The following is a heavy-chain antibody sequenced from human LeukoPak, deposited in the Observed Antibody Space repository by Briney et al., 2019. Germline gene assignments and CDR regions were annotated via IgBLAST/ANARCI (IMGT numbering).Heavy chain of an antibody. D-gene: IGHD1-26*01. Sequence: GGSLRLSCAASGFTFSSYGMSWVRQDPGKGLHWVSAITGSGGRTYYGDCVRGRFTISRDNSKNTLYLQMNSLRAEDTAIYYCAKEYTGTFSPFPSYFDNWGQGTLVTVSS. CDR3: AKEYTGTFSPFPSYFDN. J-gene: IGHJ4*02. CDR1: GFTFSSYG. CDR2: ITGSGGRT. V-gene: IGHV3-23*01.